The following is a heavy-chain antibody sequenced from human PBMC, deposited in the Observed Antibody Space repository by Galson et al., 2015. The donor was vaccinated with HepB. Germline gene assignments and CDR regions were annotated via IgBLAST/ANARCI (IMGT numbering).Heavy chain of an antibody. CDR3: ARDRSIAARRGAFDI. CDR1: GYTFTSYG. Sequence: SVKVSCKAPGYTFTSYGISWVRQAPGQGLEWMGWISAYNGNTNYAQKLQGRVTMTTDTSTSTAYMELRSLRSDDTAVYYCARDRSIAARRGAFDIWGQGTMVTVSS. J-gene: IGHJ3*02. CDR2: ISAYNGNT. V-gene: IGHV1-18*01. D-gene: IGHD6-6*01.